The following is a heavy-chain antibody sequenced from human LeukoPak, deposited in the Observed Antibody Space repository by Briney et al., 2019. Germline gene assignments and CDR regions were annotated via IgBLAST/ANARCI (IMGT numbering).Heavy chain of an antibody. CDR3: GYCSGGSCYSNWFDP. Sequence: ASVKVSCKASGYTFVSYGITWVRQAPGQGLEWMGWISPYNGHTNYAQKLQGRVTMTTDTSTSTAYMELRSLRSDDTAVYYCGYCSGGSCYSNWFDPWGQGTLVTVSS. D-gene: IGHD2-15*01. CDR2: ISPYNGHT. CDR1: GYTFVSYG. J-gene: IGHJ5*02. V-gene: IGHV1-18*01.